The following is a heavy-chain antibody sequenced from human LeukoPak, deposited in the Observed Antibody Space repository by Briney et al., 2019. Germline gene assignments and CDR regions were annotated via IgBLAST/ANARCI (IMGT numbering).Heavy chain of an antibody. CDR1: GFTFSSYA. CDR3: ASRRDYSNLYYFDY. J-gene: IGHJ4*02. V-gene: IGHV3-23*01. CDR2: ISGSGGST. D-gene: IGHD4-11*01. Sequence: PVGSLRLSCAASGFTFSSYAMSWVRQAPGKGLEWVSAISGSGGSTYYADSVKGRFTISRDNSKNTLYLQMNSLRAGDTAVYYCASRRDYSNLYYFDYWGQGTLVTVSS.